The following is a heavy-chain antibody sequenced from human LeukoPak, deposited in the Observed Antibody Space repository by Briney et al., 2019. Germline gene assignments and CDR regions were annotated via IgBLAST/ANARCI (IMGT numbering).Heavy chain of an antibody. Sequence: PGGSLRLSCAASGFTFSSYAMSRVRQAPGKGLEWVSAISGSGGSTYYADSVKGRFTISRDNSKNTLYLQMNSLRAEDTAVYYCAKAVTTVTYYYYYMDVWGKGTTVTVSS. J-gene: IGHJ6*03. V-gene: IGHV3-23*01. CDR2: ISGSGGST. D-gene: IGHD4-11*01. CDR3: AKAVTTVTYYYYYMDV. CDR1: GFTFSSYA.